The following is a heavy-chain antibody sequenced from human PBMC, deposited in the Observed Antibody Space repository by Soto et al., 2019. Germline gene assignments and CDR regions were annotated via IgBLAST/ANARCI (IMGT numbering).Heavy chain of an antibody. D-gene: IGHD3-22*01. CDR2: IYYSGST. Sequence: QLQLQESGPGLVKPSETLSLTCTVSGGSISSSSYYWGWIRQPPGKGLEWIGSIYYSGSTYYNPSLKSRVTISVDTPKNQFSLKLSSVTAADTAVYYCARHSLGYCYVRGDWFDPWGQGTLVTVSS. V-gene: IGHV4-39*01. CDR3: ARHSLGYCYVRGDWFDP. CDR1: GGSISSSSYY. J-gene: IGHJ5*02.